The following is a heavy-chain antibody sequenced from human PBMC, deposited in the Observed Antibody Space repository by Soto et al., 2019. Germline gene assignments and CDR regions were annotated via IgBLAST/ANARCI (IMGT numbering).Heavy chain of an antibody. J-gene: IGHJ4*02. CDR3: TREGVTEGDFDY. Sequence: EVQLVESGGGLVKPGGSLRLSCADSEFTFSSYSMNWVRQAPGKGLEWVSSISSSSSYIYYADSVKGRFTISRDNAKNSLYLQMNSLRAEDTAVYYCTREGVTEGDFDYWGQGTLVTVSS. V-gene: IGHV3-21*01. CDR2: ISSSSSYI. D-gene: IGHD2-21*02. CDR1: EFTFSSYS.